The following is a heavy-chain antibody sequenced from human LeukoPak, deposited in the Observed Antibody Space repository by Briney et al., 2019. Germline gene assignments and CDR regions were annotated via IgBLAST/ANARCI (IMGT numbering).Heavy chain of an antibody. J-gene: IGHJ4*02. V-gene: IGHV4-34*01. CDR3: ARVSGKISTRYNDY. CDR2: INHSGST. Sequence: NPSETLSLTCAVYGGSFSGYYWSWIRQPPGKGLEWIGEINHSGSTNYNPSLKSRVTISVDTPKNQFSLKLSSVTAADTAVYYCARVSGKISTRYNDYWGQGTMVTVSS. D-gene: IGHD3-10*01. CDR1: GGSFSGYY.